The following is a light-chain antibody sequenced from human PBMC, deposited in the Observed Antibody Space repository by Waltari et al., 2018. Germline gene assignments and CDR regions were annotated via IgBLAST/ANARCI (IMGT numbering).Light chain of an antibody. V-gene: IGKV1-6*01. CDR2: SVS. Sequence: AVQMTQSPSSLSASVGHRVISTCRARQNIGINLAWYRQKPGKAPDLLIYSVSTLECGVPSRFSGSGSGTDFTLTISSLQPDDFTTYYCLHDYKYPRTFGQGTQVEI. CDR3: LHDYKYPRT. J-gene: IGKJ1*01. CDR1: QNIGIN.